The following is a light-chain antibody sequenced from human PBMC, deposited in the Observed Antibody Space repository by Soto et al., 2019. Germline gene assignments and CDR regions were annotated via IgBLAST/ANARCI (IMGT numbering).Light chain of an antibody. CDR3: QQYGGSPIT. Sequence: EVVLTQSPGTLSLSPGDRATLSCGASQSVTSKLAWYQQKPGQAPRLLIYGTSNRSTGIPDRFSGSGSGTDFTLTISRLETDDFALYFCQQYGGSPITFGLGTRLDI. V-gene: IGKV3-20*01. CDR1: QSVTSK. CDR2: GTS. J-gene: IGKJ5*01.